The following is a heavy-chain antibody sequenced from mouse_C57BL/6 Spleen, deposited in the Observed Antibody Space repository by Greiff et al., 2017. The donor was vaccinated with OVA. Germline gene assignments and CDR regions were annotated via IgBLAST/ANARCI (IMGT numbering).Heavy chain of an antibody. J-gene: IGHJ1*03. D-gene: IGHD2-4*01. CDR2: ILPRIGRT. CDR3: ARGDYDDGDWYFDV. CDR1: DSEVFPIAY. V-gene: IGHV15-2*01. Sequence: VQLQQSGSELRSPGSSVKLSCKDFDSEVFPIAYMSWVRQKPGPGFVWIGGILPRIGRTIYGEKFEDKATLDADTRSNTSYLELNSLTSEDSASYDCARGDYDDGDWYFDVWGTGTTVTVSS.